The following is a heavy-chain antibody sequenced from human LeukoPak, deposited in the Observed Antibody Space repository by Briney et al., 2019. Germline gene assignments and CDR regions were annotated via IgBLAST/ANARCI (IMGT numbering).Heavy chain of an antibody. J-gene: IGHJ4*02. CDR3: AREINTGYYFDY. Sequence: PSETLSLTCTVSGGSISSYYWSWIRQPPGKGLEWIGYIYYSGSTNYNPSLKSRVTISVDTSKDQFSLKLSSVTVADTAVYYCAREINTGYYFDYWGQGTLVTVSS. D-gene: IGHD4-17*01. V-gene: IGHV4-59*01. CDR1: GGSISSYY. CDR2: IYYSGST.